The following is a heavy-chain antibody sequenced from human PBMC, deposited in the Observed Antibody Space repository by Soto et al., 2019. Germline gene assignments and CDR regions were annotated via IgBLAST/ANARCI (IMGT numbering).Heavy chain of an antibody. D-gene: IGHD3-16*01. CDR1: GFTFGQHP. Sequence: PGGSLRLSCAASGFTFGQHPMTWVSQAPGKGLEWVAYINHDGSSISYVDSVKGRFTISRDNAKNSLYLQMNSLRVDDTAVYYGARDQTWALDYWGQGVTVSS. J-gene: IGHJ4*02. V-gene: IGHV3-7*01. CDR3: ARDQTWALDY. CDR2: INHDGSSI.